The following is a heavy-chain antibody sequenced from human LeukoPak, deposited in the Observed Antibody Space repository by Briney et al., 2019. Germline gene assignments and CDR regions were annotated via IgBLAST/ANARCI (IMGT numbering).Heavy chain of an antibody. Sequence: GGSLRLSCAASGFSFRSYPMSWVRQAPGKGLEWVSTISGSDGSTYYADSVKGRFTISRDNSKNTLYLQMNSLRAEDTAVYYCAKDPPNWNDIPNFDYWGQGTLVTVSS. D-gene: IGHD1-1*01. J-gene: IGHJ4*02. CDR3: AKDPPNWNDIPNFDY. V-gene: IGHV3-23*01. CDR1: GFSFRSYP. CDR2: ISGSDGST.